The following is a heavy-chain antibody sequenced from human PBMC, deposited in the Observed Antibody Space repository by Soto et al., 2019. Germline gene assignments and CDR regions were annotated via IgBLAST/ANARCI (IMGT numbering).Heavy chain of an antibody. Sequence: GESLKISCKGSGYSFTSYWIGWVRQMPGKGLEWMGIIYPGDSDTRYSPSFQGQVTISADKSISTAYLQWSSLKASDTAMYYCARSEWLRNYYYGMDVWGQGTTVTVSS. CDR3: ARSEWLRNYYYGMDV. CDR1: GYSFTSYW. J-gene: IGHJ6*02. CDR2: IYPGDSDT. V-gene: IGHV5-51*01. D-gene: IGHD5-12*01.